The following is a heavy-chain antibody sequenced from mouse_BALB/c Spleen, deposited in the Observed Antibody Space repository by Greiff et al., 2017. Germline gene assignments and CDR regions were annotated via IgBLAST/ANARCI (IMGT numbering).Heavy chain of an antibody. D-gene: IGHD2-1*01. CDR1: GYTFTSYW. J-gene: IGHJ4*01. CDR3: TRQGLLSDAMDY. V-gene: IGHV1-69*02. Sequence: VQLQQPGAELVRPGASVKLSCKASGYTFTSYWINWVKQRPGQGLEWIGNIYPSDSYTNYNQKFKDKATLTVDKSSSTAYMQLSSTTSEDSAVYYCTRQGLLSDAMDYWGQGTSVTVSS. CDR2: IYPSDSYT.